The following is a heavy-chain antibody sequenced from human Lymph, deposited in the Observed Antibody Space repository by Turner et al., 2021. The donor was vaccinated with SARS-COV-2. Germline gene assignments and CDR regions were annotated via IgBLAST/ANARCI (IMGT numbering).Heavy chain of an antibody. D-gene: IGHD3-10*01. J-gene: IGHJ4*02. CDR2: ISYDGSNK. V-gene: IGHV3-30*04. CDR1: GFTFSSYA. Sequence: QVQLVESGGGVVQPGRSLRLSCTASGFTFSSYAMHWVRQAPGKGLEWVSLISYDGSNKYYADSVKGRFNISRDNSKNTLYLQMNSMRTEDTAVYYCAREMGSGSDYWGQGTLVTVSS. CDR3: AREMGSGSDY.